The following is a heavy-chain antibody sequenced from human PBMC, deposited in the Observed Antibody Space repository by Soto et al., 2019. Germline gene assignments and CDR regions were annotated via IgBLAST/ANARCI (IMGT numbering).Heavy chain of an antibody. CDR2: LNPKSGDT. V-gene: IGHV1-2*02. D-gene: IGHD2-8*01. J-gene: IGHJ5*02. CDR3: ARGDFDTNANLYAGWFDP. Sequence: GASVKVSCKASGYTFTGYYIHWLRQAPGQGLEWLGWLNPKSGDTKYAQKFQGRVTMTNDTSISTAYMELSRLGSDDTAVYYCARGDFDTNANLYAGWFDPWGQGTLVTVSS. CDR1: GYTFTGYY.